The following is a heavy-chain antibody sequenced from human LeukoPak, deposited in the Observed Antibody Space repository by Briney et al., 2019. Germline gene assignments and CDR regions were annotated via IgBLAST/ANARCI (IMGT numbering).Heavy chain of an antibody. CDR2: INPNGGGA. CDR3: VRDYAGDDYNAFDY. Sequence: GASVKVSCKASGYIFTGYYIHWVRQAPGQGLEWMGWINPNGGGAKYAQKFQGRVTMTRDTSIGTGYMEVSRLRSDDTAVYYCVRDYAGDDYNAFDYWGQGTLVTVSS. J-gene: IGHJ4*02. CDR1: GYIFTGYY. V-gene: IGHV1-2*02. D-gene: IGHD5-24*01.